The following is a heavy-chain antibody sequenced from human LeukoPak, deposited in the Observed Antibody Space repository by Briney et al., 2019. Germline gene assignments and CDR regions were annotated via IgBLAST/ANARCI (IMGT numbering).Heavy chain of an antibody. CDR1: GYTFTSYV. V-gene: IGHV1-8*03. Sequence: GASVKVSCKASGYTFTSYVINWVRQATGQGLEWMGWMYPNSGNTGYAQKFQGRVTITRNTSISTAYMELSSLRSEDTAVYYCARENKTSGGFDPWGQGTLVTVSS. CDR2: MYPNSGNT. D-gene: IGHD3-10*01. J-gene: IGHJ5*02. CDR3: ARENKTSGGFDP.